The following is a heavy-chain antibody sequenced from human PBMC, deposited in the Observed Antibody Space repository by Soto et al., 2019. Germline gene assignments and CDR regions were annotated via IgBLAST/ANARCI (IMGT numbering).Heavy chain of an antibody. CDR3: ARGPQYSSSSGGAFDI. J-gene: IGHJ3*02. CDR1: GGSTSSYY. D-gene: IGHD6-6*01. V-gene: IGHV4-59*08. Sequence: PSETLSLTCTVSGGSTSSYYWSWIRQPPGKGLEWIGYIYYSGSTNYNPSLKSRVTISVGTSKNQFSLKLSSVTAADTAVYYCARGPQYSSSSGGAFDIWGQGTMVTVSS. CDR2: IYYSGST.